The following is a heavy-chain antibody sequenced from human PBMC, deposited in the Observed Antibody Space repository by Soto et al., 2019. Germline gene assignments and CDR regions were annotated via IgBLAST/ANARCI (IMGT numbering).Heavy chain of an antibody. CDR2: IIHSEST. CDR1: GGSFSAYY. Sequence: SETLSLTCAVYGGSFSAYYWSWVRQPPGKGLEWIGEIIHSESTKYNPSLKSRVTISVDTPKNQFSLKLSSVTAADTAVYYCARQRPTDGRWEFANYYGMDVWGQGTPVTVSS. J-gene: IGHJ6*02. CDR3: ARQRPTDGRWEFANYYGMDV. D-gene: IGHD1-26*01. V-gene: IGHV4-34*12.